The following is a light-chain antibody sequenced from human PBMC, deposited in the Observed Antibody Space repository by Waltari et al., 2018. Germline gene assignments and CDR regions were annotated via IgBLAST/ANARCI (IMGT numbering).Light chain of an antibody. V-gene: IGLV2-8*01. CDR2: EVS. CDR1: SSDVGGYNY. CDR3: SSYAGSNSHV. J-gene: IGLJ1*01. Sequence: QSALTQPPSASGSPGPSVTMSCTGTSSDVGGYNYVSWYHKHPGTVPKLIIYEVSARPSGVPHRFSGSKSGNTASLTVSGLQAEDEADYYCSSYAGSNSHVFGTGTRVTVL.